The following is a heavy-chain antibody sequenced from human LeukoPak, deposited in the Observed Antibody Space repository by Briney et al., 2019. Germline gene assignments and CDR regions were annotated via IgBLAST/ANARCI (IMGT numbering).Heavy chain of an antibody. CDR1: GFTFSTFA. V-gene: IGHV3-23*01. Sequence: GGSLRLSCAASGFTFSTFAMIWVRQPPGKGLEWVSGIFPSGGEIHYADSVRGRFTISRDNSKSTLSLQMNSLRAEDTAIYYCAKDRRSGYAADYWGQGTLVTVSS. D-gene: IGHD5-12*01. CDR3: AKDRRSGYAADY. CDR2: IFPSGGEI. J-gene: IGHJ4*02.